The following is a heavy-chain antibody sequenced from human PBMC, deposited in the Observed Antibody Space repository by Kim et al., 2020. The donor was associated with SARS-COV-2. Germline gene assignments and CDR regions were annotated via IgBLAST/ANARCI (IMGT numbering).Heavy chain of an antibody. CDR1: GFTFGTYP. Sequence: GGSLRLSCTASGFTFGTYPMSWFRQAPGKGLEWIGFIRTTASGGATEYAPSVKGRFTISRDDSKSTAYLQMNSLKTEDSAVYYCSGTFWNYWGQGTLVTV. CDR2: IRTTASGGAT. V-gene: IGHV3-49*03. J-gene: IGHJ4*02. D-gene: IGHD1-1*01. CDR3: SGTFWNY.